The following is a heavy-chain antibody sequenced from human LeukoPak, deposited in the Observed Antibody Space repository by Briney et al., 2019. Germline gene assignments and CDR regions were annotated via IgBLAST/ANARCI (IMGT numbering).Heavy chain of an antibody. CDR1: GFTFSNYA. Sequence: GGSLRLSCAASGFTFSNYAMSWVRQAPGKGLEWVSGISNGGGNTHHSASVKGRFTISRDNSKNTLYLQMNSLRAEDTAVYYCAKTFYYDSTFPGPFDYWGQGTQVIVSS. CDR2: ISNGGGNT. D-gene: IGHD3-22*01. J-gene: IGHJ4*02. V-gene: IGHV3-23*01. CDR3: AKTFYYDSTFPGPFDY.